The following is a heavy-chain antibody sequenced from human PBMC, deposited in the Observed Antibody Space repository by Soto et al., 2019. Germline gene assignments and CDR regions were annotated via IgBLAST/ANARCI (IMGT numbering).Heavy chain of an antibody. CDR3: ARQRYCSSTSCRKLNYYYYGMDV. D-gene: IGHD2-2*01. CDR2: IDPSDSYT. V-gene: IGHV5-10-1*01. Sequence: GESLKISCKGSGYSFTSYWISWVRQMPGKGLEWMGRIDPSDSYTNYSPSFQGHVIISADKSISTAYPQWSSLKASDTAMYYCARQRYCSSTSCRKLNYYYYGMDVWGQGATVTAP. J-gene: IGHJ6*02. CDR1: GYSFTSYW.